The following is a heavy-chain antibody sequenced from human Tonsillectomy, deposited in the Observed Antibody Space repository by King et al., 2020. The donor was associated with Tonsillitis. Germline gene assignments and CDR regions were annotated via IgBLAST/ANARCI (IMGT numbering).Heavy chain of an antibody. CDR2: TYYRSKWYN. Sequence: VQLQQSGPGLVKPSQTLSLTCAISGDSVSSDSAAWNWIRQSPSRGLEWLGRTYYRSKWYNDYAVSVKSRITINPDTSKNQFSLQLNSVTTEDTAVYYCARDQWELLWNYYYYYGMDVWGQGTTVTVSS. V-gene: IGHV6-1*01. CDR1: GDSVSSDSAA. D-gene: IGHD1-26*01. J-gene: IGHJ6*02. CDR3: ARDQWELLWNYYYYYGMDV.